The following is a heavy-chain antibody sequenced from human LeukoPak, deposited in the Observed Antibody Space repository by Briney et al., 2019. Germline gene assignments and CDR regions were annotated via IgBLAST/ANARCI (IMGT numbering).Heavy chain of an antibody. J-gene: IGHJ4*02. D-gene: IGHD6-19*01. CDR3: ARHVEQWLTAFDY. CDR1: GGSISSYY. V-gene: IGHV4-59*08. Sequence: SDPLSLPCTVSGGSISSYYWSWIRHSTGKGLEWIGYIYYCGRNNHNPPLKSRIHISVDTSKNHFSLKLSSVTAADTAVYYCARHVEQWLTAFDYWGQGTLVTVSS. CDR2: IYYCGRN.